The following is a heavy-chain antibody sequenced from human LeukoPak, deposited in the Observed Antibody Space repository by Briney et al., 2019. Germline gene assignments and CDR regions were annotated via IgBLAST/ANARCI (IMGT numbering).Heavy chain of an antibody. V-gene: IGHV3-30*02. CDR3: AKDRCSNGVGCYYYYMDV. CDR2: IQYDGSNE. D-gene: IGHD2-8*01. Sequence: GGSLRPSCAASRFTFSSYGMHWVRQAPGKGLEWVAYIQYDGSNEQYADSVKGRFSISRDSSKNILYLQMNSLRAEDTAVYYCAKDRCSNGVGCYYYYMDVWGKGTSVTISS. J-gene: IGHJ6*03. CDR1: RFTFSSYG.